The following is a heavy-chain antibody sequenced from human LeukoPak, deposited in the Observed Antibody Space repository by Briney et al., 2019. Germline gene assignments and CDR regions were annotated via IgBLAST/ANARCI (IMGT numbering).Heavy chain of an antibody. V-gene: IGHV3-33*01. D-gene: IGHD6-13*01. J-gene: IGHJ6*02. CDR2: IWYDGSNK. Sequence: GRSLRLSCAASGFTFSSYGMHWVRQAPGKGLEWVAVIWYDGSNKYYADSVKGRFTISRDNSKNTLYLQMNSLRAEDTAVYYCARGEDSSSWYRYYYYGMDVWGQGTTVTVSS. CDR3: ARGEDSSSWYRYYYYGMDV. CDR1: GFTFSSYG.